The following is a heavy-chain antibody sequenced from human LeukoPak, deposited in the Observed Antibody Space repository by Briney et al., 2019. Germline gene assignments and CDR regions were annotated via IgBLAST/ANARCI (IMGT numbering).Heavy chain of an antibody. V-gene: IGHV3-33*01. CDR1: GFTFSSYG. CDR2: IWYDGSHK. D-gene: IGHD6-13*01. J-gene: IGHJ5*02. Sequence: GGSLRLSCAASGFTFSSYGMHWVRQAPGEGLEWVAVIWYDGSHKYYADSVKGRFTISRDNSKNTLYLQIDSLRAEDTAMYYCARDRGSSNWRNNWFDPWGQGTLVTVSS. CDR3: ARDRGSSNWRNNWFDP.